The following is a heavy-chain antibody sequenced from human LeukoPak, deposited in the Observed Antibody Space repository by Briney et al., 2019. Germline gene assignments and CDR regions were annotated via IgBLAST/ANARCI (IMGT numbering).Heavy chain of an antibody. D-gene: IGHD4-17*01. CDR2: IRSKAYGGTT. CDR3: SRAYYGATLRAYAFDI. J-gene: IGHJ3*02. Sequence: GGSLRLSCTASGFTFGDYAMSWFRQAPGKGLEWVGFIRSKAYGGTTEYAASVKGRFTISRDDSKSIAYLQVNSLKTEDTAVYYCSRAYYGATLRAYAFDIWGQGTMVTVSS. CDR1: GFTFGDYA. V-gene: IGHV3-49*03.